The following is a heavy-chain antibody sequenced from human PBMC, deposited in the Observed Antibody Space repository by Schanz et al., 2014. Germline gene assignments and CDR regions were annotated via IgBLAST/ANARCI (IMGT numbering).Heavy chain of an antibody. J-gene: IGHJ3*02. CDR2: ISRDGTTS. V-gene: IGHV3-11*01. Sequence: QVQLVESGGGLVKPGGSLRLSCAASGFIFNDYYMNWIRQAPGKGLEWLSYISRDGTTSYYADSVKGRFTISRDNAKNSLYLEMTSLRGEDTAVYYCARENLNWEGFEIWGQGTVVAVS. CDR1: GFIFNDYY. D-gene: IGHD7-27*01. CDR3: ARENLNWEGFEI.